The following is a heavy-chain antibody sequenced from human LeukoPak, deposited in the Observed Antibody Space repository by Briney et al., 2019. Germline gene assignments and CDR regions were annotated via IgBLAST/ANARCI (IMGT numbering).Heavy chain of an antibody. V-gene: IGHV3-74*01. Sequence: PGGSLRLSCAASGFTFSSYWMHWLRQAPGKGLVWLSRIKSDGKTKYADSVKGRFTISRGNAKNTVALQMNSLRVQDTSVYYCASAPSEIGGYYPEYFRHWGQGTLVTVSS. D-gene: IGHD3-22*01. J-gene: IGHJ1*01. CDR3: ASAPSEIGGYYPEYFRH. CDR1: GFTFSSYW. CDR2: IKSDGKT.